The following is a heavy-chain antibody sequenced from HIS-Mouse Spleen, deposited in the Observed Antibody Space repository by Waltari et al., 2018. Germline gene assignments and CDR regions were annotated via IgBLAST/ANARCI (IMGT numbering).Heavy chain of an antibody. Sequence: QLQLQESGPGLVKPSETLSLTCTVSGGSISSSSYYWGWIRQPPGKGLEGIGSIYYSGSTDYNPSLKSRCTISVDTSKNQFSLKLSSVTAADTAVYYCAREIPYSSSWYDWYFDLWGRGTLVTVSS. CDR3: AREIPYSSSWYDWYFDL. CDR1: GGSISSSSYY. D-gene: IGHD6-13*01. CDR2: IYYSGST. J-gene: IGHJ2*01. V-gene: IGHV4-39*07.